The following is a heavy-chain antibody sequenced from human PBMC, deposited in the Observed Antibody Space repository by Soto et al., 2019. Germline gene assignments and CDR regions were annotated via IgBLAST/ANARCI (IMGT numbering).Heavy chain of an antibody. Sequence: ASVKVSCKASGYTFTSYYMHWVRQAPGQGLEWMGIINPSGGSTSYAQKFQGRVTMTRDMSTSTVYMELSSLRSEDTAVYYCAGSGSYYEGEDWFDPWGQGTLVTVSS. D-gene: IGHD3-10*01. V-gene: IGHV1-46*03. CDR2: INPSGGST. CDR1: GYTFTSYY. J-gene: IGHJ5*02. CDR3: AGSGSYYEGEDWFDP.